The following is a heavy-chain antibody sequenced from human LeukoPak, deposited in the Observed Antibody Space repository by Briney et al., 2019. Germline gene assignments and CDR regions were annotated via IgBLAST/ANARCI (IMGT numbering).Heavy chain of an antibody. CDR2: INPNSGGT. CDR3: ARSSYYYDSSGHPGYYFDY. D-gene: IGHD3-22*01. V-gene: IGHV1-2*02. J-gene: IGHJ4*02. CDR1: GYTFTDYY. Sequence: ASVTVSCKASGYTFTDYYIHWVRQAPGQGLEWMGWINPNSGGTNYAQKFQGRVTMTRDTSISTAYMELSRLRSDDTAVFFCARSSYYYDSSGHPGYYFDYWGQGTLVTVSS.